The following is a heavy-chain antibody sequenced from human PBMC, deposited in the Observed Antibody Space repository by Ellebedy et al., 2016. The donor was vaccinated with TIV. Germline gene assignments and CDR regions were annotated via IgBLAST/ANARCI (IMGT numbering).Heavy chain of an antibody. CDR2: IRNSDSAI. CDR3: ARDADFAFDY. V-gene: IGHV3-48*01. J-gene: IGHJ4*02. CDR1: GFTFRCYS. Sequence: PGGSLRLSCAASGFTFRCYSMNWVRQAPGKGLEWVSYIRNSDSAIFYADSVKGRFTISSDIAKNSLYLQMNSLRAEDTAVYYCARDADFAFDYWGQGTLVTVSS.